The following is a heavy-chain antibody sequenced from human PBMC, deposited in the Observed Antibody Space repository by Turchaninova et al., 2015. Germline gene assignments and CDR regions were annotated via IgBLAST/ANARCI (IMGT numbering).Heavy chain of an antibody. CDR1: GYTFTSYA. D-gene: IGHD6-19*01. Sequence: QVQLVQSGAEAQKPGASVKVSCKASGYTFTSYAMHWVRQAPGKRVEWSGLITTGNGNTKHTQKFQGRVTITRETSASTAYMELSSLRSEDTAVYYCASSSGWYDDAFDFWGQGTMVTVSS. CDR2: ITTGNGNT. CDR3: ASSSGWYDDAFDF. V-gene: IGHV1-3*04. J-gene: IGHJ3*01.